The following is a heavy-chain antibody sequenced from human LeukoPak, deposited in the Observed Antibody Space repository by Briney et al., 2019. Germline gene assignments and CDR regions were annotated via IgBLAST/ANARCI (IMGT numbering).Heavy chain of an antibody. CDR3: ARGQFDLGYCSSTSCYTVYFDY. V-gene: IGHV3-21*01. D-gene: IGHD2-2*02. CDR2: ISSSSSYI. Sequence: PGGSLRLXCAASGFTFSSYSMNWVRQAPGKGLEWVSSISSSSSYIYYADSVKGRFTISRDNAKNSLYLQMNSLRAEDTAVYYCARGQFDLGYCSSTSCYTVYFDYWGQGTLVTVSS. CDR1: GFTFSSYS. J-gene: IGHJ4*02.